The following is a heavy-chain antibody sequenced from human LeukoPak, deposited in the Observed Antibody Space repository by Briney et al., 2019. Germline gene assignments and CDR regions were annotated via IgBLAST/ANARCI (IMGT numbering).Heavy chain of an antibody. D-gene: IGHD4-23*01. CDR3: ARDYGGNSGLDVFDI. Sequence: SQTLSLTCTVSGGSISSGNYYWSWIRQPAGKGLEWIGRIYTSGSTNYNPSLKSRVTISEDTSKSQVSLKLSSVTAGDTAVYYCARDYGGNSGLDVFDIWGQGTMVTVSS. V-gene: IGHV4-61*02. CDR2: IYTSGST. CDR1: GGSISSGNYY. J-gene: IGHJ3*02.